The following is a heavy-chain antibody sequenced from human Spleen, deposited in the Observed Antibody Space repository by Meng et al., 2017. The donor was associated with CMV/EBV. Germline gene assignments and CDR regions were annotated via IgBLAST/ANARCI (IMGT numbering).Heavy chain of an antibody. J-gene: IGHJ4*02. CDR3: VKDNPVCHS. CDR2: IQYDEGNK. V-gene: IGHV3-30*02. CDR1: GFTFSENG. Sequence: QVHLVESGGCVVQPGGSLRLSCAASGFTFSENGMHWVRQAPGKGLEWVAFIQYDEGNKFYADSVKGRFTISRDTSKNTLYLQMDSLRLDDTAIYYCVKDNPVCHSWGQGTLVTVSS.